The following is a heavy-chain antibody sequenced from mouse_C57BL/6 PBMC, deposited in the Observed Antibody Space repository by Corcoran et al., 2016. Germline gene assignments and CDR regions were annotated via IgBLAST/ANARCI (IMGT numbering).Heavy chain of an antibody. CDR3: ARQEPSYYAMDY. V-gene: IGHV1-26*01. CDR1: GYTFTDYY. J-gene: IGHJ4*01. CDR2: INPNNGGT. Sequence: EVQLQQSGPELVKPGVSVKISCKASGYTFTDYYMNWVKQSHGKSLEWIGDINPNNGGTSYNQKFKGKATLTVVKSSSTAYMELRSLTSEDSAVYYCARQEPSYYAMDYWGQGTSVTVSS.